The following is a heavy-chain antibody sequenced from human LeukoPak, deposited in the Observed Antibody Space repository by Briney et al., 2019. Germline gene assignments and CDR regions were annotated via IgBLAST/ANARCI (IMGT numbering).Heavy chain of an antibody. Sequence: PGRSLRLSCAASGFTFSSYGMHWVRQAPGKGLEWVAVISYDGSNKHYADSVKGRFTISRDNSKNTLYLQMNSLRAEDTAVYYCAKDPSYGSGSYYNWFDPWGQGTLVTVSS. CDR1: GFTFSSYG. CDR3: AKDPSYGSGSYYNWFDP. CDR2: ISYDGSNK. J-gene: IGHJ5*02. V-gene: IGHV3-30*18. D-gene: IGHD3-10*01.